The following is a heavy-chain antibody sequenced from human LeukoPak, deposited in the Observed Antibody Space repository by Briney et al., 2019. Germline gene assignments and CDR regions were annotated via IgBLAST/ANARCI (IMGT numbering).Heavy chain of an antibody. J-gene: IGHJ5*02. CDR2: ISGRGGST. D-gene: IGHD3-22*01. CDR1: GFTVSSYA. V-gene: IGHV3-23*01. Sequence: GGSLRLSCAASGFTVSSYAMSWVRQAPGKGLEWVSAISGRGGSTYYADSVKGRFTISTDNTTNTLYLQMNSLRAEDTAVYYCARGGGGTMIVVVIVSWGQGTLVTVSS. CDR3: ARGGGGTMIVVVIVS.